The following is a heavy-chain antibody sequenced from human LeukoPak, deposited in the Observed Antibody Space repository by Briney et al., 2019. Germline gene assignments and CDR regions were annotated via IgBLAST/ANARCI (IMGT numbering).Heavy chain of an antibody. V-gene: IGHV3-21*01. CDR1: GFTFSSYS. Sequence: KPGGSLRLSCAASGFTFSSYSMNWVRQAPGKGLEWVSSISSSSSYIYYADSVKGRFTISRDNAKNSLYLQMNSLRAEDTAVYYCARDSNSWLVKGPFDYWGQGTLVTVSS. CDR3: ARDSNSWLVKGPFDY. CDR2: ISSSSSYI. J-gene: IGHJ4*02. D-gene: IGHD6-19*01.